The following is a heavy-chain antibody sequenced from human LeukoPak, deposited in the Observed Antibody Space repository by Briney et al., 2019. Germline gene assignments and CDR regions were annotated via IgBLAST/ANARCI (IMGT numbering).Heavy chain of an antibody. CDR3: ARGKITFGGVIVKTYYFDY. J-gene: IGHJ4*02. CDR2: IYYSGST. Sequence: SETLSLTCTVSGGSISSYYWSWIRQPPGKGLEWIGYIYYSGSTNYNPSLKSRVTISVDTSKNQFSLKLSSVTAADTAVYYCARGKITFGGVIVKTYYFDYWGQGTLVTVSS. V-gene: IGHV4-59*01. D-gene: IGHD3-16*02. CDR1: GGSISSYY.